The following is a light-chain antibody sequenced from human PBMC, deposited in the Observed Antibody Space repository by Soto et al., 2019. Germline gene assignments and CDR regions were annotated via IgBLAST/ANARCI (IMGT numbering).Light chain of an antibody. CDR1: NIGGKS. V-gene: IGLV3-21*02. CDR3: QVWDSNSEHLV. CDR2: DDS. Sequence: SYELTQPPSVSVAPGQTARVTCGGNNIGGKSVQWYQQRPGQAPVLVVYDDSDRPSGIPERLSGSNSGNTATLTISRVEVGDEADYYCQVWDSNSEHLVFGGGTKLTVL. J-gene: IGLJ2*01.